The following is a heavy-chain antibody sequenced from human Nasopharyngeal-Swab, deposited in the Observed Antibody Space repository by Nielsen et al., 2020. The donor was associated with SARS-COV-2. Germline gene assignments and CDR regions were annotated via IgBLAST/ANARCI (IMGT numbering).Heavy chain of an antibody. CDR3: AREWYSSGWYGV. CDR2: INPSGST. V-gene: IGHV4-34*01. J-gene: IGHJ4*02. Sequence: SETLSLTCAVYGGSFSGYYWSWIRQPPGKGLEWIGEINPSGSTNYNPSLKGRVTISVDTSKNQFALKLSSVTAADTAVYYCAREWYSSGWYGVWGQGTLVTVSS. CDR1: GGSFSGYY. D-gene: IGHD6-19*01.